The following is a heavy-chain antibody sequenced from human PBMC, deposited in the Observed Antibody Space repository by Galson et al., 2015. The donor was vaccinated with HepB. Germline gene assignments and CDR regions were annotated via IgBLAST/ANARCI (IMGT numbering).Heavy chain of an antibody. Sequence: SLRLSCAASGFTFSSYSMNWVRQAPGKGLEWVSSISSSSSYIYYADSVKGRFTISRDNAKNSLYLQMNSLRAEDTAVYYCAREWGSRYDIPWFDPWGQGTLVTVSS. V-gene: IGHV3-21*01. CDR2: ISSSSSYI. CDR1: GFTFSSYS. D-gene: IGHD3-22*01. J-gene: IGHJ5*02. CDR3: AREWGSRYDIPWFDP.